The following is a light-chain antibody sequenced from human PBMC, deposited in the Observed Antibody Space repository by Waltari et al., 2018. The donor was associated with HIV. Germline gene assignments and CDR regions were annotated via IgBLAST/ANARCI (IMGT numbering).Light chain of an antibody. Sequence: QSVLTQLPSASGTPGQRVTISCSGSRSNAGSGVVSWYQQLPRPATKRLIYNDNDRPSGVPDRFSGSKSGTSASLVISGLQSVDDGDYYCATWDNSLHGYVFGSGTKVTVL. J-gene: IGLJ1*01. V-gene: IGLV1-44*01. CDR1: RSNAGSGV. CDR2: NDN. CDR3: ATWDNSLHGYV.